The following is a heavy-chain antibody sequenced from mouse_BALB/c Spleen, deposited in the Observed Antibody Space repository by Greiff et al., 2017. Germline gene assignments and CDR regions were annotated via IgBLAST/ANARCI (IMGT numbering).Heavy chain of an antibody. CDR2: ISSGGSYT. Sequence: EVQLVESGGGLVKPGGSLKLSCAASGFTFSSYTMSWVRQTPEKRLEWVATISSGGSYTYYPDSVKGRFTISRDNAKNTLYLQMSSLKSEDTAMYYCTRDGPTYYAMDYWGQGTSVTVSS. V-gene: IGHV5-6-4*01. CDR1: GFTFSSYT. J-gene: IGHJ4*01. CDR3: TRDGPTYYAMDY.